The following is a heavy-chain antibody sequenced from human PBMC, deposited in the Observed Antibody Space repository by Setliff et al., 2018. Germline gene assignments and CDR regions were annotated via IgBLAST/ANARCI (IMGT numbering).Heavy chain of an antibody. CDR1: GGSISSGTNY. CDR3: ARGAGWWDL. J-gene: IGHJ5*02. CDR2: IDPSGST. V-gene: IGHV4-61*09. Sequence: SETLSLTCTVSGGSISSGTNYWSWIRQPAGRGLEWIGHIDPSGSTNYNPSLKSRVTISVDTSKNQFSLKLSSVTAADTAVYYCARGAGWWDLWGQGTLVTVSS.